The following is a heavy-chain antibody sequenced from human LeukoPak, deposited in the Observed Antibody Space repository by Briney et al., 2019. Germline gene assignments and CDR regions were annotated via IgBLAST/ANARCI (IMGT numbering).Heavy chain of an antibody. D-gene: IGHD3-22*01. CDR2: IIPIFGTA. V-gene: IGHV1-69*13. Sequence: SVKVSCKASGGTFSSYAISWVRQAPGQGLEWMGGIIPIFGTANYAQKFQGRVTITADEPTSTAYMELSSLRSEDTAVYYCARRRYYDSSGYYYFDYWGQGTLVTVSS. CDR3: ARRRYYDSSGYYYFDY. CDR1: GGTFSSYA. J-gene: IGHJ4*02.